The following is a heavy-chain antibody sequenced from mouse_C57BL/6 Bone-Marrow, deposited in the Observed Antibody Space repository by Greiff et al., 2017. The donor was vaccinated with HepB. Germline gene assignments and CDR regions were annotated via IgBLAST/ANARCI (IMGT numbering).Heavy chain of an antibody. CDR1: GYTFTSYW. CDR3: ARGSTEDYYAMDY. J-gene: IGHJ4*01. D-gene: IGHD1-1*01. Sequence: QVQLQQSGAELVKPGASVKLSCKASGYTFTSYWMHWVKQRPGQGLEWIGMIHPNSGSTNYNEKFKSKATLTVDKSSSTAYMQLSSLTSEDSAVYYCARGSTEDYYAMDYWGQGTSVTVSS. V-gene: IGHV1-64*01. CDR2: IHPNSGST.